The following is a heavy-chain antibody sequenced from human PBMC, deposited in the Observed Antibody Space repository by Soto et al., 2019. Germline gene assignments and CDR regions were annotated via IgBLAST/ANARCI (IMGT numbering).Heavy chain of an antibody. CDR3: ARENSVQAWLHHFDH. J-gene: IGHJ4*02. CDR1: GGSINSNNYY. Sequence: PSETLSLTCTVSGGSINSNNYYWAWIRQPPGKGLAWIASIYYDGSTYYNTSLKSRVIISRDTSKNQFSLRLTSMTAADTAVYYCARENSVQAWLHHFDHWGLGTLVTVSS. D-gene: IGHD5-18*01. V-gene: IGHV4-39*02. CDR2: IYYDGST.